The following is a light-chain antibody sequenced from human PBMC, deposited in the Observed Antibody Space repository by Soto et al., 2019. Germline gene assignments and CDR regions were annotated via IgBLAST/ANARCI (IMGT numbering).Light chain of an antibody. Sequence: DIVMTQSPDSLAVSLGERATINCKSSQSVLYSSNNKNYLAWYQQKPGQPPKLLIYWASTRESGVPDRFSGSGSGTDFPLTISSLQAEDVAVYDCQQYYSTPQTFGQGTKVEIK. CDR2: WAS. J-gene: IGKJ1*01. V-gene: IGKV4-1*01. CDR3: QQYYSTPQT. CDR1: QSVLYSSNNKNY.